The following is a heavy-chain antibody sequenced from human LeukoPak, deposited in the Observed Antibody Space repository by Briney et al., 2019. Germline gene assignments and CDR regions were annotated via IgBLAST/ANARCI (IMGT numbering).Heavy chain of an antibody. CDR1: GGSFSGYY. J-gene: IGHJ3*02. CDR2: INHSGST. CDR3: ARQRYYYDSSGYYVSGRVKRPNAFDI. D-gene: IGHD3-22*01. V-gene: IGHV4-34*01. Sequence: PSETLSLTCAVYGGSFSGYYWSWIRQPPGKGLEWIGEINHSGSTNYNPSLKSRVTISVDTSKNQFSLKLSSVTAADTAVYYCARQRYYYDSSGYYVSGRVKRPNAFDIWGQGTMVTVSS.